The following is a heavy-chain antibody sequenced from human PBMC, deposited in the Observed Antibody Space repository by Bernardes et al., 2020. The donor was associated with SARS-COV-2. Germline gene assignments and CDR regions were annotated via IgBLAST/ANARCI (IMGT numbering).Heavy chain of an antibody. Sequence: GGSLRLSCAASGFTFRDSYMSWIRQAPGKGLECVSYISTSSSYTNYADSVKGRFTISRDNAKNSLYLQMNSLRAEDTVVYYCARDKIPAAIGRYYYYGMEVWGQGNTVTVS. J-gene: IGHJ6*02. V-gene: IGHV3-11*06. CDR2: ISTSSSYT. CDR3: ARDKIPAAIGRYYYYGMEV. D-gene: IGHD2-2*01. CDR1: GFTFRDSY.